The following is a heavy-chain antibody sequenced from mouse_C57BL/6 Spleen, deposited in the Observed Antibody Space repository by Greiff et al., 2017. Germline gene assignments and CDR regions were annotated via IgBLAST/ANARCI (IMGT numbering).Heavy chain of an antibody. CDR2: IDPSDSET. D-gene: IGHD2-4*01. CDR1: GYTFTSYW. CDR3: ARECDYAYAMDY. V-gene: IGHV1-52*01. Sequence: VQLQQPGAELVRPGSSVKLSCKASGYTFTSYWMHWVKQRPIQGLEWIGNIDPSDSETPYNQKFKDKATLTVDKSSSTAYMQLSSLTSEDSAVYYCARECDYAYAMDYWGQGTSVTVSS. J-gene: IGHJ4*01.